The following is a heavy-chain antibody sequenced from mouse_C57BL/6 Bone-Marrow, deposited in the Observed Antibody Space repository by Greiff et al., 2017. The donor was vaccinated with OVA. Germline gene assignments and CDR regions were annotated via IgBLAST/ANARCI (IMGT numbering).Heavy chain of an antibody. CDR1: GFTFSSYT. Sequence: DVMLVESGGGLVKPGGSLKLSCAASGFTFSSYTMSWVRQTPEKRLEWVATISGGGGNTYYPDSVKGRFTISRDNAKNTLYLQMSSLRSEDTALYYCAKLWLRRPYAMDYWGQGTSVTVSS. V-gene: IGHV5-9*01. CDR3: AKLWLRRPYAMDY. D-gene: IGHD2-2*01. CDR2: ISGGGGNT. J-gene: IGHJ4*01.